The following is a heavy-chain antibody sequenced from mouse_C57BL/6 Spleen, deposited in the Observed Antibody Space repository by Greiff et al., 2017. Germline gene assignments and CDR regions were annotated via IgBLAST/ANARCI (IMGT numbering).Heavy chain of an antibody. J-gene: IGHJ4*01. Sequence: EVQLQQSGTVLARPGASVKMSCKTSGYTFTSYWMHWVKQRPGQGLEWIGAIYPGNSDTSYNQKFKGKAKLTAVTSASTAYMELSSLTNEDSAVYYCFNWDEAMDYWGQGTSVTVSS. CDR1: GYTFTSYW. CDR2: IYPGNSDT. D-gene: IGHD4-1*01. CDR3: FNWDEAMDY. V-gene: IGHV1-5*01.